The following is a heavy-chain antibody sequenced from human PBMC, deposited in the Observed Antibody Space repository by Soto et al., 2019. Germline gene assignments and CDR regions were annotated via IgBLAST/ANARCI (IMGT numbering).Heavy chain of an antibody. CDR1: GFTFSSYS. CDR3: ARDKVSGSGYFLRYYYYGMDV. CDR2: ISSSSSTI. Sequence: GGSLRLSCAASGFTFSSYSMNWVRQAPGKGLEWVSYISSSSSTIYYADSVKGRFTISRDNAKNSLYLQMNSLRDEDTAVYYCARDKVSGSGYFLRYYYYGMDVWGQGTTVTVSS. V-gene: IGHV3-48*02. D-gene: IGHD3-3*01. J-gene: IGHJ6*02.